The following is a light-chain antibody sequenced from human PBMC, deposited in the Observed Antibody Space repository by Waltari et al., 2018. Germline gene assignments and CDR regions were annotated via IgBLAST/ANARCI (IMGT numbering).Light chain of an antibody. Sequence: IVLTQSPDTLSVSPGERATLSCRASQKISSNLAWYQQKPGQPPRLLIYGASTRATGVPVRFTGSGFGIEFTLTISSLQSEDSAVYYCHQYNNWPRYSFGQGTKLEIK. CDR1: QKISSN. CDR2: GAS. J-gene: IGKJ2*03. CDR3: HQYNNWPRYS. V-gene: IGKV3-15*01.